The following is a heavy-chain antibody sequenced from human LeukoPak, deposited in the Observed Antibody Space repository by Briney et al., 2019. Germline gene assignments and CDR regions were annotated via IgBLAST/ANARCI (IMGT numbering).Heavy chain of an antibody. CDR2: ISGSGGST. Sequence: GGSLRLSCAASGFTFSSYAMSWVREAPGKGLEGVSAISGSGGSTYYADSVKGRFTISRDNSKNTLCLQMNSLRAEDTAVYSCAKDRWEQQLVRGFDYWGQGTLVTVSS. V-gene: IGHV3-23*01. D-gene: IGHD6-13*01. CDR3: AKDRWEQQLVRGFDY. CDR1: GFTFSSYA. J-gene: IGHJ4*02.